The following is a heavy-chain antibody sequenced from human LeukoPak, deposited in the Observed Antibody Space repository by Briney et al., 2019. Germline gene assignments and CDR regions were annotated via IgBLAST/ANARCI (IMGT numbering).Heavy chain of an antibody. Sequence: PSETLSLTCTVSGGSISSSSYYWGWLRQPPGQGLEWIGRIYYSGSTYYNPSLKSRVTISVDTSKNQFSLKLSSVTAADTAVYYCARHPPIVVVITNPGYFDLWGRGTLVTVSS. CDR2: IYYSGST. V-gene: IGHV4-39*01. J-gene: IGHJ2*01. D-gene: IGHD3-22*01. CDR3: ARHPPIVVVITNPGYFDL. CDR1: GGSISSSSYY.